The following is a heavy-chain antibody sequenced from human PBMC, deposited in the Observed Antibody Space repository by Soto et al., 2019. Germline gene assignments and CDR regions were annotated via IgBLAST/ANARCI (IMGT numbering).Heavy chain of an antibody. CDR1: GFTFSSYG. CDR3: AKLKSSVYGDYGFAFDI. D-gene: IGHD4-17*01. J-gene: IGHJ3*02. CDR2: ISYDGSNK. Sequence: QVQLVESGGGVVQPGRSLRLSCAASGFTFSSYGMHWVRQAPGKGLEWVAVISYDGSNKYYADSVKGRFTISRDNSKNTLYLQMNSXRAEDTAVYYCAKLKSSVYGDYGFAFDIWGQGTMVTVSS. V-gene: IGHV3-30*18.